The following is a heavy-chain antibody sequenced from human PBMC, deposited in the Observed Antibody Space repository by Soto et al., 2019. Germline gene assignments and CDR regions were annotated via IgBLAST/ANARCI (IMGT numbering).Heavy chain of an antibody. Sequence: SETLSVIRSVSGAALYSVNYYWSWIRQVPWKGLEWIGHIYVTGAVDYNPSLRDRITISQDTSERQFSLNLRLVTAADTAVYYCARLRIATNNYKWFGPWGQRXLVTVPS. V-gene: IGHV4-31*03. CDR3: ARLRIATNNYKWFGP. CDR1: GAALYSVNYY. CDR2: IYVTGAV. J-gene: IGHJ5*02. D-gene: IGHD2-21*01.